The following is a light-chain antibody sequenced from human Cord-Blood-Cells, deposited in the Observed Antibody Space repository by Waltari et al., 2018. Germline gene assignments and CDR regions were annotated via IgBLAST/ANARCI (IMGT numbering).Light chain of an antibody. Sequence: EIVLTQSPATLSLSPGERATLSCRASQSVSSYLAWYQQKPGQAPRLLIYDASNRATGSPARFSCSGSGTDLALTISIRGPEDVAVYYCQQRSNWPPALTFGGGTKVEIK. V-gene: IGKV3-11*01. CDR3: QQRSNWPPALT. CDR1: QSVSSY. J-gene: IGKJ4*01. CDR2: DAS.